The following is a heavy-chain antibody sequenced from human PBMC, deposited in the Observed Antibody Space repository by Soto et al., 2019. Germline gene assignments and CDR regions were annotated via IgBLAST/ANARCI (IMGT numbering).Heavy chain of an antibody. CDR1: GGSFSGYY. CDR2: IYYSGST. Sequence: PSETLSLTCAVYGGSFSGYYWTWIRQPPGTGLEWIGTIYYSGSTNYNPSLKSRVTISVDTSKNQFSLKLSSVTAADTAVYYCARRYGYSFDYWGQGTLVTVSS. CDR3: ARRYGYSFDY. V-gene: IGHV4-59*08. D-gene: IGHD5-18*01. J-gene: IGHJ4*02.